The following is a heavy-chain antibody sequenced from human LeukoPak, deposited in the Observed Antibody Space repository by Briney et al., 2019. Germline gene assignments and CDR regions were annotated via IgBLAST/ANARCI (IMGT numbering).Heavy chain of an antibody. CDR2: IVPIFGTA. CDR3: ARSVRFWSGPLIWFDP. V-gene: IGHV1-69*01. D-gene: IGHD3-3*01. J-gene: IGHJ5*02. Sequence: SVKVSCKASGGTFSSYAISWVRQAPGQGLEWMGGIVPIFGTANYAQKFQGRVTITADESTSTAYMELSSLRSEDTAVYYCARSVRFWSGPLIWFDPWGQGTLVTVSS. CDR1: GGTFSSYA.